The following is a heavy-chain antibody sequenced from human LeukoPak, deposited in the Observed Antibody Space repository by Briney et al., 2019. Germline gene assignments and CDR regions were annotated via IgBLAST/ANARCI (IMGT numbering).Heavy chain of an antibody. CDR1: GFTFSSYW. CDR3: AGRGDGNLYYFDH. V-gene: IGHV3-7*04. D-gene: IGHD5-24*01. CDR2: IKQDGGEK. J-gene: IGHJ4*02. Sequence: PGGSLRLSCAASGFTFSSYWMSWVRQAPGKGLEWVANIKQDGGEKYYVDSVKSRFTISRDNAKNSLYLQMNSLRPEDTAVYYCAGRGDGNLYYFDHWGQGTLVTASS.